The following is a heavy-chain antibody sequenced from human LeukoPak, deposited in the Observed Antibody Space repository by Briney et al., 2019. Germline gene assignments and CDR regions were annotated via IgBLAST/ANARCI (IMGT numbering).Heavy chain of an antibody. Sequence: ASVKVSCKASGYTFTNYYMHWVRQAPGQAPGQGLEWMGIINPTGGATSYAQKFQGRVTTTRDTSTSTVYMELSSLRSEDTAVYYCARADYRSSAGTYYYYGMDVWGQGTTVTVSS. V-gene: IGHV1-46*01. CDR2: INPTGGAT. CDR3: ARADYRSSAGTYYYYGMDV. J-gene: IGHJ6*02. CDR1: GYTFTNYY. D-gene: IGHD6-6*01.